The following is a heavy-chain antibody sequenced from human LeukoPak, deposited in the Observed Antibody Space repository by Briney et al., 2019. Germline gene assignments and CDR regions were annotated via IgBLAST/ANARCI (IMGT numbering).Heavy chain of an antibody. CDR2: ISGSGGST. D-gene: IGHD2-15*01. CDR3: AKGPVVAATNDY. Sequence: GGSLRLSCAASGFTFSSYAMSWVRQAPGKGLEWVSAISGSGGSTYYADSVKGRFTISRDNSKNTLYLQTNSLRAEDTAVYYYAKGPVVAATNDYWGQGTLVTVSS. J-gene: IGHJ4*02. V-gene: IGHV3-23*01. CDR1: GFTFSSYA.